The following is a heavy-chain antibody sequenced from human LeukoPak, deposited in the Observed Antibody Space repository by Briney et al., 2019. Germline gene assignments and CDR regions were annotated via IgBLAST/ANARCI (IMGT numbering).Heavy chain of an antibody. CDR1: GYTFTNYD. CDR2: LSPNSGNT. D-gene: IGHD5-24*01. J-gene: IGHJ4*02. V-gene: IGHV1-8*01. CDR3: ARGAMATRVLDF. Sequence: ASVKVSCKTSGYTFTNYDINWVRQATGQGLEWMGWLSPNSGNTAYAQKFRGSVTMTMNTSISTAYMDLSSLRSGDTAVYYCARGAMATRVLDFWGQGTQVTVSS.